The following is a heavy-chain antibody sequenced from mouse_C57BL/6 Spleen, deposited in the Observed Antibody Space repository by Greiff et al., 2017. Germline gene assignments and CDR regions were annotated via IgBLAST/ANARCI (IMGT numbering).Heavy chain of an antibody. J-gene: IGHJ4*01. CDR2: IYPGSGST. CDR1: GYTFTSYW. D-gene: IGHD2-2*01. V-gene: IGHV1-55*01. CDR3: AREDGYVAMDY. Sequence: VQLQPSGAELVKPGASVKMSCKASGYTFTSYWITWVKQRPGQGLEWIGDIYPGSGSTNYNEKFKSKATLTVDTSSSTAYMQLSSLTSEDSAVYYCAREDGYVAMDYWGQGTSVTVSS.